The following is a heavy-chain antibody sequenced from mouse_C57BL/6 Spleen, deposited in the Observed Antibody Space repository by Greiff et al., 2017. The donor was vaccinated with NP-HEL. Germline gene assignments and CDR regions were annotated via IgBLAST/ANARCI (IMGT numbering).Heavy chain of an antibody. Sequence: VQLQQSGAELVRPGASVKISCKASGYTFTDYEMDWVKQTPVHSLEWIGAIDPKNGGTAYNQKFKGKAILTADKSSSTAYMELRSLTSEDSAVYYCTPIYYDYGPFAYWGQGTPVTVSS. V-gene: IGHV1-15*01. J-gene: IGHJ3*01. CDR1: GYTFTDYE. CDR2: IDPKNGGT. CDR3: TPIYYDYGPFAY. D-gene: IGHD2-4*01.